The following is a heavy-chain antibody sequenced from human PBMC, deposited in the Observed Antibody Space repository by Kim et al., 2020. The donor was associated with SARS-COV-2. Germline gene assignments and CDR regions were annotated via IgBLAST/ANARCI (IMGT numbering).Heavy chain of an antibody. CDR1: GFTFSSYW. CDR3: ARGAVRFLEWLFDY. CDR2: IKQDGSEK. V-gene: IGHV3-7*01. Sequence: GGSLRLSCAASGFTFSSYWMSWVRQAPGKGLEWVANIKQDGSEKYYVDSVKGRFTISRDNAKNSLYLQMNSLRAEDTAVYYCARGAVRFLEWLFDYWGQGTLVTVSS. D-gene: IGHD3-3*01. J-gene: IGHJ4*02.